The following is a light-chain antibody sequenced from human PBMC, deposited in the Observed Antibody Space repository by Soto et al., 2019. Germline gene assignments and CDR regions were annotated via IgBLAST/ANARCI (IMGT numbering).Light chain of an antibody. Sequence: AIRMTQSPSSFSASTGDRVTITCPASQGISSYLAWYQQKPGKAPKLLIYAASTLQSGVPSRFSGSGSGIDFTLTISCLQSEDFGTYYFQQYYSYPPVFGPWTKVDMK. CDR3: QQYYSYPPV. J-gene: IGKJ3*01. CDR1: QGISSY. V-gene: IGKV1-8*01. CDR2: AAS.